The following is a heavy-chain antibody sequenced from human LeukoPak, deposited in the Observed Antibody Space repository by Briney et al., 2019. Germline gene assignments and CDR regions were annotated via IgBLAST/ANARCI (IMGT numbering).Heavy chain of an antibody. Sequence: PSETLSPTCAVYGGSFSGYYWSWTRQPPGKGLEWIGEINHSGSTNYNPSLKSRVTISVDTSKNQFSLKLSSVTAADTAVYYCARDRLVLWFGERPGAFDIWGQGTMVTVSS. CDR3: ARDRLVLWFGERPGAFDI. V-gene: IGHV4-34*01. CDR2: INHSGST. D-gene: IGHD3-10*01. J-gene: IGHJ3*02. CDR1: GGSFSGYY.